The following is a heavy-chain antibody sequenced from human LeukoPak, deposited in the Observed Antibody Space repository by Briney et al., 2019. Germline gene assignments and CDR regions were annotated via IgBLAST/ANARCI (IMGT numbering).Heavy chain of an antibody. Sequence: GGSLRLSCAASGFTFSSYEMNWVRQAPVKGLEWVSYISSSGSPIYYADSVKGRFTISRDNAKNSLYLQMNSLRAEDTAVYYCARVGTSGYYYFDYWGQGTLVTVSS. D-gene: IGHD3-22*01. V-gene: IGHV3-48*03. CDR1: GFTFSSYE. CDR2: ISSSGSPI. J-gene: IGHJ4*02. CDR3: ARVGTSGYYYFDY.